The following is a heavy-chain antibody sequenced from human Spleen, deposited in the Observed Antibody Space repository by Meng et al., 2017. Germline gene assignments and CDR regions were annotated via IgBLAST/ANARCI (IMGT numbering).Heavy chain of an antibody. J-gene: IGHJ3*02. CDR3: ATSYDSSFRTAFDI. D-gene: IGHD3-22*01. Sequence: ASVKVSCKVSGYSLSKLSIHWVRQAPGKGLEWMGGFDPEDGETNYAQKFQDRVTMTEDTSTDTAYMELSSLTSEETAVFYCATSYDSSFRTAFDIWGQGTMVTVSS. CDR1: GYSLSKLS. V-gene: IGHV1-24*01. CDR2: FDPEDGET.